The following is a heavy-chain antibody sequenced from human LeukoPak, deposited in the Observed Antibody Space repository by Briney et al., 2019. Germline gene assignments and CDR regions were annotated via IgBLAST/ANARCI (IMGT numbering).Heavy chain of an antibody. D-gene: IGHD3-10*01. CDR3: ARGTVTTVRGVIGWFDY. J-gene: IGHJ4*02. CDR2: INHSGST. V-gene: IGHV4-34*01. CDR1: GGSFSGYY. Sequence: SETLSLTCAVYGGSFSGYYWSWIRQPPGKGLEWIGEINHSGSTNYNPSLKSRVTISVDTSKNQFSLKLSSVTAADTAVYCCARGTVTTVRGVIGWFDYWGQRTLVTVSS.